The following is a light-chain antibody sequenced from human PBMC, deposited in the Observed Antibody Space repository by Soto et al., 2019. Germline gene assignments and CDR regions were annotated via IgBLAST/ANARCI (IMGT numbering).Light chain of an antibody. V-gene: IGLV2-23*01. CDR3: CSYAGSTPDV. Sequence: SALTQPASVSGSPGQSITISCTGTSSDVGSYNLVSWYQQHPGKAPKLMIYEGSKRPSGVSNRFSGSKSGNTASLTISGLQAEDEADYYCCSYAGSTPDVFGTGTKVTVL. CDR1: SSDVGSYNL. CDR2: EGS. J-gene: IGLJ1*01.